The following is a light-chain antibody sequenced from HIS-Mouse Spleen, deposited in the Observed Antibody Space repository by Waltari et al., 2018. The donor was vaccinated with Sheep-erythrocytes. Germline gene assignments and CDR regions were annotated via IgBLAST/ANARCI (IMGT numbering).Light chain of an antibody. CDR1: QDISNY. V-gene: IGKV1-33*01. J-gene: IGKJ2*01. Sequence: DIQMTQFSSSLSASVGDRVTITCQASQDISNYLNWYQQKPGKAPKLLIYDESKLETGVPSRFSGSGSGTDFTFTISSLQPEDIATYYCQQYDNLPYTFGQGTKLEIK. CDR2: DES. CDR3: QQYDNLPYT.